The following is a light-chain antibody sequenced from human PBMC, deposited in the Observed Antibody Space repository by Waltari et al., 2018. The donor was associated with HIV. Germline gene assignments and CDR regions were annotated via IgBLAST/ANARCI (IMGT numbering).Light chain of an antibody. CDR2: EVR. J-gene: IGLJ2*01. Sequence: QSALTQPASVSGSPGQSITISCTGTGSDVGGYNYVSWYQQRPGAAPKLLIYEVRNRPSGISSSFSGSKSCNTASLTISGLQAEDEADYYCSSYTDTTTLGVVFGGGTKLTVL. CDR1: GSDVGGYNY. V-gene: IGLV2-14*01. CDR3: SSYTDTTTLGVV.